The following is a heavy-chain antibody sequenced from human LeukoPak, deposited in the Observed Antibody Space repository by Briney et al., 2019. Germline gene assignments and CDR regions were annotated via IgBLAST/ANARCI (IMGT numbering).Heavy chain of an antibody. Sequence: ASVKVSCKASGYTFTSYDINWVRQATGQGLEWMGWMNPNSGNTGYAQKFQGRVTITRNTSISTAYMELSSLRSEDTAVYYCARAQYYYGSGSYWDRYYYYYYMDVWGKGTTVTVSS. V-gene: IGHV1-8*03. CDR3: ARAQYYYGSGSYWDRYYYYYYMDV. CDR2: MNPNSGNT. CDR1: GYTFTSYD. D-gene: IGHD3-10*01. J-gene: IGHJ6*03.